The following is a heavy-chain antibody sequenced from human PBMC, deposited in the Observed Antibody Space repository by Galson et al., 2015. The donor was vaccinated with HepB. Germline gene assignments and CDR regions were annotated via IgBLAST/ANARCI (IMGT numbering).Heavy chain of an antibody. CDR3: ARAITIFGVVNAFDI. CDR1: GGSISSSSYY. CDR2: IYYSGSA. J-gene: IGHJ3*02. Sequence: ETLSLTCAVSGGSISSSSYYWGWIRQPPGKGLEWIGSIYYSGSAYYNPSLKSRVTISVDTSKNQFSLKLSSVTAADTAVYYCARAITIFGVVNAFDIWGQGTMVTVSS. V-gene: IGHV4-39*07. D-gene: IGHD3-3*01.